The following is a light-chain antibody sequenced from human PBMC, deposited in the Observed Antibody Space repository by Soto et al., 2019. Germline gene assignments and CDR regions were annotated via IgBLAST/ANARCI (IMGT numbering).Light chain of an antibody. V-gene: IGKV4-1*01. CDR1: QSVLSSSNNQNH. Sequence: DIVLSQSPDSLAVSLGERATINCKSSQSVLSSSNNQNHLAWYQQKPGQPPRLLIYWASTRESGVPDRFSGGGSGTDFTLTISSLQAEDVAVYYCQQYYTTPLTFGGGTKV. CDR3: QQYYTTPLT. J-gene: IGKJ4*01. CDR2: WAS.